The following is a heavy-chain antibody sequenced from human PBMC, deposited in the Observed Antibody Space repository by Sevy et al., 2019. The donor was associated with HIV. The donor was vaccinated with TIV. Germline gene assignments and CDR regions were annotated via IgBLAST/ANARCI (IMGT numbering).Heavy chain of an antibody. CDR3: AKMQGGSYNYYGMDV. CDR1: GFIFSTYG. Sequence: GGSLRLSCAASGFIFSTYGIHWVRQVPGKGLEWVAVISFDGGDKYYADSVRGRFTISRDNSKNTLYLQMNSLRVEDTAIYYCAKMQGGSYNYYGMDVWGQGTTVTVSS. V-gene: IGHV3-30*18. D-gene: IGHD1-26*01. CDR2: ISFDGGDK. J-gene: IGHJ6*02.